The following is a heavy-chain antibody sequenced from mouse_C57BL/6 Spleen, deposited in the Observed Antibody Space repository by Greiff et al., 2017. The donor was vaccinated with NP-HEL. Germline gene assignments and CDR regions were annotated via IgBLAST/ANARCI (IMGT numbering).Heavy chain of an antibody. J-gene: IGHJ2*01. CDR2: IYPGNSDT. V-gene: IGHV1-5*01. D-gene: IGHD1-1*01. CDR1: GYTFTSYW. CDR3: TRMEYYYGSGGDY. Sequence: VQLQQSGTVLARPGASVKMSCKTSGYTFTSYWMHWVKQRPGQGLEWIGAIYPGNSDTSYNQKFKGKAKLTAVTSASTAYMELSSLTNEDSAVYYCTRMEYYYGSGGDYWGQGTTLTVSS.